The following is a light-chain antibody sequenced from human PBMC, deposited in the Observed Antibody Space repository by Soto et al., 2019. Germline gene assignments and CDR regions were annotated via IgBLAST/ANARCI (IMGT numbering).Light chain of an antibody. CDR2: GAS. CDR3: QQYDSTPPLT. CDR1: QSLSSTY. J-gene: IGKJ4*01. V-gene: IGKV3-20*01. Sequence: EIVLTQSPGTLSLSPGERATLSCRASQSLSSTYLAWYQQKPGQAPRLLIYGASSRATGIPDRFSGSGSGTDFTLTISRLEPEDFAVYYCQQYDSTPPLTFGGGTKVEIK.